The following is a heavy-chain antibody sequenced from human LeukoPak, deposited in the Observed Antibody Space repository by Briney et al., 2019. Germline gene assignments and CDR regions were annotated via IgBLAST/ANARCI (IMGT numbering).Heavy chain of an antibody. CDR3: AKDGVSGASWVSMVRGVTQYFDY. V-gene: IGHV1-2*02. D-gene: IGHD3-10*01. Sequence: ASVKVSCKASGYTFTGYYMHWVRQAPGQGLEWMGWINPNSGGTNYAQKFQGRVTMTRDTSISTAYMEVRLRSDDTAVYYCAKDGVSGASWVSMVRGVTQYFDYWGQGTLVTVSS. CDR2: INPNSGGT. CDR1: GYTFTGYY. J-gene: IGHJ4*02.